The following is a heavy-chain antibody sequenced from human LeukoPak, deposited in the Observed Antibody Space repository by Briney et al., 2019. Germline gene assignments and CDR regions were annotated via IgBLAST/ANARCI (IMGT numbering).Heavy chain of an antibody. CDR3: ATDPPSQTTYSSTSGSYY. J-gene: IGHJ4*02. D-gene: IGHD3-10*01. CDR1: GFTFSDYY. V-gene: IGHV3-11*04. CDR2: ISSSGSTI. Sequence: PGGSLRLSCAASGFTFSDYYMSWIRQAPGKGLEWVSYISSSGSTIYYADSVKGRFTISRDNAKNSLYLQMNSLRAEDTAVYWCATDPPSQTTYSSTSGSYYWGQGTLVTVSS.